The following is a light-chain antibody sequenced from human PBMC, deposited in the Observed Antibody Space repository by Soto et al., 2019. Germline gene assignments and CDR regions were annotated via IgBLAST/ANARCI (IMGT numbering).Light chain of an antibody. J-gene: IGKJ1*01. CDR3: QQTFIFPST. Sequence: DVELTQSPSSVSASVGDRVTLTCRASRYITNYLNWYRHNPGTAPRLLIHGASTLQSGVPSRFSGGGSGTDFTLTIGSLQPQDFATYSCQQTFIFPSTFGQGTKVEV. CDR2: GAS. V-gene: IGKV1-39*01. CDR1: RYITNY.